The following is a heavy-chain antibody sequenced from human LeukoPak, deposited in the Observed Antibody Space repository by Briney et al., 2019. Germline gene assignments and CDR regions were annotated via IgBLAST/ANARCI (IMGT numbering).Heavy chain of an antibody. D-gene: IGHD6-19*01. CDR3: ARDSLGYSSGWEDY. V-gene: IGHV4-4*07. CDR1: GGSISSYY. J-gene: IGHJ4*02. Sequence: SETLSHTCTVSGGSISSYYWSWIRQPAGKGLEWIGRIYTSGSTNYNPSLKSRVTMSVDTSKNQLSLKLSSVTAADTAVYYCARDSLGYSSGWEDYWGQGTLVTVSS. CDR2: IYTSGST.